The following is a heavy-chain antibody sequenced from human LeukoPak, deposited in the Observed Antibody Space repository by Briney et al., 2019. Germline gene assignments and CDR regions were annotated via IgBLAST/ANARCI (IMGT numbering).Heavy chain of an antibody. CDR2: IKNKIARGTT. V-gene: IGHV3-15*01. Sequence: GGSLRLSCAASGFTFSNAWMNWFRQAPGKGLEWVGRIKNKIARGTTDYAAPVKGRFTISRDDSKNTLFLQMNSLKTEDTAMYYCTTNDAFDIWGQGTMVTISS. J-gene: IGHJ3*02. CDR3: TTNDAFDI. CDR1: GFTFSNAW.